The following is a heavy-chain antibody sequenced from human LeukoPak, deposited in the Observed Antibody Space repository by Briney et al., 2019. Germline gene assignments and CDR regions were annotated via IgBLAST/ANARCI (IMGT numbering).Heavy chain of an antibody. V-gene: IGHV4-30-2*01. J-gene: IGHJ4*02. CDR3: ARQPSIGSSWPTDYFDY. CDR2: IYHSGST. CDR1: GVSISSGGYY. D-gene: IGHD6-13*01. Sequence: SETLSLTCTVSGVSISSGGYYWSWIRQPPGKGLEWIGYIYHSGSTYYNPSLKSRVTISVDRSKNQFSLKLSSVTAADTAVYYCARQPSIGSSWPTDYFDYWGQGTLVTVSS.